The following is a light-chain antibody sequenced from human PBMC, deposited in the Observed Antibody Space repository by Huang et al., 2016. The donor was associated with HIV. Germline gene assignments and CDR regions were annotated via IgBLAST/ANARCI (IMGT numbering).Light chain of an antibody. CDR1: QSFTTW. CDR2: DVS. V-gene: IGKV1-5*01. CDR3: QQYDGYPWT. J-gene: IGKJ1*01. Sequence: DIQMTQSPSTLSASVGDRVTITCRASQSFTTWLAWYQQKPGKAPKLLIYDVSRLESVVPSRFRGSGSGTEFTLTISSLQPDDFATYYCQQYDGYPWTFGQGTKVEIK.